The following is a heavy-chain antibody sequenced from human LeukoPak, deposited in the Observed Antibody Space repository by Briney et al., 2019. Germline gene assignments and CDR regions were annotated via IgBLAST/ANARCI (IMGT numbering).Heavy chain of an antibody. CDR3: ARADEYSSGWYED. J-gene: IGHJ4*02. CDR1: GYTFTSYG. CDR2: ISAYNGNT. Sequence: GASVKVSCKASGYTFTSYGISWVRQAPGQGLEWMGWISAYNGNTNYAQKLQGRVTMTRNTSISTAYMELSSLRSEDTAVYYCARADEYSSGWYEDWGQGTLVTVSS. D-gene: IGHD6-19*01. V-gene: IGHV1-18*01.